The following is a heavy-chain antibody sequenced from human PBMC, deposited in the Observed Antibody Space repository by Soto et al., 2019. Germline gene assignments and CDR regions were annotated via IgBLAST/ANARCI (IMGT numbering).Heavy chain of an antibody. J-gene: IGHJ6*03. Sequence: GASVKVSCKSSGYTFTSYDINGVRQATGQGLEWMGWMNPNSGNTGYAQKFQGRVTMTRNTSISTAYMELSSLRSEDTAVYYCARGPTGADVYYMDVWGKGTTVTVSS. D-gene: IGHD3-10*01. CDR1: GYTFTSYD. V-gene: IGHV1-8*01. CDR3: ARGPTGADVYYMDV. CDR2: MNPNSGNT.